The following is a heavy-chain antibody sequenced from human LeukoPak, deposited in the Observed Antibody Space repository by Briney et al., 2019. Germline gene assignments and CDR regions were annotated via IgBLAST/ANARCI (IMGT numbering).Heavy chain of an antibody. CDR3: ASGRYCSGGSCYLDY. D-gene: IGHD2-15*01. CDR2: MNPNSGNT. CDR1: GYTLTSYD. V-gene: IGHV1-8*01. Sequence: ASVKVSCKASGYTLTSYDINWVRQATGQGLEWMGWMNPNSGNTGYAQKFQGRVTMTRNTSISTAYMELSSLRSEDTAAYYCASGRYCSGGSCYLDYWGQGTLVTVSS. J-gene: IGHJ4*02.